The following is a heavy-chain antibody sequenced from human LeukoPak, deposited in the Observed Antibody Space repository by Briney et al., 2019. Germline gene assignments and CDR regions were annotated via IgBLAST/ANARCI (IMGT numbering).Heavy chain of an antibody. D-gene: IGHD2-2*01. CDR1: GYTFTSYD. Sequence: SVKVSCKASGYTFTSYDINWVRQAPGQGLEWMGRIIPILGIANYAQKFQGRVTITADKSTSTAYMELSSLRSEDTAVYYCARGDIVVVPATDYYYYYGMDVWGQGTTVTVSS. V-gene: IGHV1-69*04. CDR3: ARGDIVVVPATDYYYYYGMDV. CDR2: IIPILGIA. J-gene: IGHJ6*02.